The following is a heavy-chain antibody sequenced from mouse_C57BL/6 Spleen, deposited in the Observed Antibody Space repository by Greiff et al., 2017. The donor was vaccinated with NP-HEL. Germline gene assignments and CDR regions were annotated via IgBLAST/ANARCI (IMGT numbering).Heavy chain of an antibody. Sequence: VQLQQSGPELVKPGASVKIPCKASGYTFTDYNMDWVKQSHGKSLEWIGDINPNNGGTIYNQKFKGKATLTVDKSSSTAYMELRSLTSEETAVYYCARWGYGYHLSAMDYWGQGTSVTVSS. CDR3: ARWGYGYHLSAMDY. CDR1: GYTFTDYN. D-gene: IGHD2-2*01. CDR2: INPNNGGT. V-gene: IGHV1-18*01. J-gene: IGHJ4*01.